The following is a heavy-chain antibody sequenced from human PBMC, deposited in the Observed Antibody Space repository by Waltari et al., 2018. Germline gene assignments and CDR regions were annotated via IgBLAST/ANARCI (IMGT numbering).Heavy chain of an antibody. Sequence: VQLLPSGAEVQSPAALVKVYCKVSGLTLNDLSMQLVRQLTGEGHQRMGVLMAKGGQTCVGKTYRDTVTIPEDTCTDTADMALDKLTAEDTAVYYWTAGSPGTDDRLYYYHIMDIWGQGTRVTVSS. D-gene: IGHD6-25*01. V-gene: IGHV1-24*01. CDR1: GLTLNDLS. J-gene: IGHJ6*02. CDR3: TAGSPGTDDRLYYYHIMDI. CDR2: LMAKGGQT.